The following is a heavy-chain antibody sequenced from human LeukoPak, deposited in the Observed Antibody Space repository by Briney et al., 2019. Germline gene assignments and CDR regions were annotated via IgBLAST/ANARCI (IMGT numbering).Heavy chain of an antibody. CDR3: AKGIAADADWYFDL. D-gene: IGHD6-13*01. CDR1: GFTFNNYA. Sequence: GGSLRLSCAASGFTFNNYAMSWVRQVPGKGLEWPSTISGSGGTTYRADSVKGRIAISRDNSKDSLYLRMSSLRAGDTATYYCAKGIAADADWYFDLWGRGTLVIVSS. CDR2: ISGSGGTT. J-gene: IGHJ2*01. V-gene: IGHV3-23*01.